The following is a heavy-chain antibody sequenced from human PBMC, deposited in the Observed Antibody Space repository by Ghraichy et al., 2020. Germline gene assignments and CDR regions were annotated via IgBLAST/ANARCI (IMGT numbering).Heavy chain of an antibody. CDR2: IYSGGST. CDR3: ARGRSLQFDY. Sequence: GESLNISCAASGFTVSSNYMSWVRQAPGKGLEWVSVIYSGGSTYYADSVKGRFTISRDNSKNTLYLQMNSLRAEDTAVYYCARGRSLQFDYWGQGTLVTVSS. J-gene: IGHJ4*02. CDR1: GFTVSSNY. V-gene: IGHV3-66*01.